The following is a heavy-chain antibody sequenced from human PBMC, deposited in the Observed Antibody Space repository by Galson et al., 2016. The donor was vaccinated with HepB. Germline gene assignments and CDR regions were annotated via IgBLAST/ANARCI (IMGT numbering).Heavy chain of an antibody. CDR2: IYAGGDT. CDR3: VRQTTYYYYMDV. D-gene: IGHD1-14*01. J-gene: IGHJ6*03. Sequence: SLRLSCAASGLNVSSDYMNWVRQAPGKGLEWVSVIYAGGDTNYADSVEGRFIISRDNSKNTLYLQMNSLRDEDTAIYYCVRQTTYYYYMDVWGKGTTVIVSS. V-gene: IGHV3-66*04. CDR1: GLNVSSDY.